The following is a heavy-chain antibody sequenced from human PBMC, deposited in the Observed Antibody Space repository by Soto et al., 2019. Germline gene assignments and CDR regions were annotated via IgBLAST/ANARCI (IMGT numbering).Heavy chain of an antibody. V-gene: IGHV3-23*01. Sequence: PGGSLRLSCAASGFTFSSYAMSWIRQAPGKGLEWVSAISGSGGSTYYADSVKGRFTISRDNSKNTLYLQMNSLRAEDTAVYYCAKGGGGYYDSSGYRPFDYWGQGTLVTVSS. CDR3: AKGGGGYYDSSGYRPFDY. D-gene: IGHD3-22*01. CDR2: ISGSGGST. CDR1: GFTFSSYA. J-gene: IGHJ4*02.